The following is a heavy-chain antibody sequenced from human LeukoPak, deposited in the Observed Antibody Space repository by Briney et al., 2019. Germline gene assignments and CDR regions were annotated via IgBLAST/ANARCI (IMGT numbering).Heavy chain of an antibody. Sequence: AASVKVSCKASGGTFSSYAISWVRQAPGQGLEWMGRIIPIFGTANYAQKFQGRVTITTDESTSTAYMELSSLRSEDTAVYYCARDLSGYSYGYGLDYWGQGTLVTVSS. D-gene: IGHD5-18*01. J-gene: IGHJ4*02. CDR2: IIPIFGTA. CDR1: GGTFSSYA. CDR3: ARDLSGYSYGYGLDY. V-gene: IGHV1-69*05.